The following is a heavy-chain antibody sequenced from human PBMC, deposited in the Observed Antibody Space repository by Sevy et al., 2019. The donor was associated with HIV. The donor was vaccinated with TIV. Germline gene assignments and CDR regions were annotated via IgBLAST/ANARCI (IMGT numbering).Heavy chain of an antibody. V-gene: IGHV3-7*01. Sequence: GGSLRLSCAASGFTFSKYWMGWVRLAPGKGLEWVANVKQDAGQKDYVDSVKGRFTISRDNAKNSLYLQMNSLRAEDTAVCFCARDDGNYYFHYWGQGTLVTVSS. CDR2: VKQDAGQK. CDR3: ARDDGNYYFHY. J-gene: IGHJ4*02. CDR1: GFTFSKYW. D-gene: IGHD1-7*01.